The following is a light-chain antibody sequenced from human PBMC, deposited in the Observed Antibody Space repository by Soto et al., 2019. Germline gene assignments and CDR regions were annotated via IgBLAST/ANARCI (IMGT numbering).Light chain of an antibody. J-gene: IGLJ2*01. Sequence: QSALTQPRSVSGSPGQSVTISCTGTSSDVGTYNYVSWYQQHPGKAPKLMIYDVNKRPSGVPDRFSGSKSGNTASLTISGLQAEDEADYYCCSYAGTYTFWAFGGGTKLTVL. V-gene: IGLV2-11*01. CDR2: DVN. CDR1: SSDVGTYNY. CDR3: CSYAGTYTFWA.